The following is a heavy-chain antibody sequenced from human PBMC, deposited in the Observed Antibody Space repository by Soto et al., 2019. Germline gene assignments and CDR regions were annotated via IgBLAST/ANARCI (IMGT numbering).Heavy chain of an antibody. Sequence: QVQLVQSGAEVKKPGSSVKVSCKASGGTFSSYAISWVRQAPGQGLEWMGGIIPISVTANYAQKFQGRVTITADESTSTAYMEQSSLRSEDTAVYYCARSQGSSTSLEIYYYYYYGMDDCGQGTTVTVSS. CDR1: GGTFSSYA. D-gene: IGHD2-2*01. J-gene: IGHJ6*02. CDR2: IIPISVTA. V-gene: IGHV1-69*01. CDR3: ARSQGSSTSLEIYYYYYYGMDD.